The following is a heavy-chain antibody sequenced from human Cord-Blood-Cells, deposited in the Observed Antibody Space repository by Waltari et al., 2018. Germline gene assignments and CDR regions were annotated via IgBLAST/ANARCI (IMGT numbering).Heavy chain of an antibody. CDR3: ASSRGDCSGGSCYSDGFPALIY. Sequence: QVQLQQWGAGLLKPSETLSLTCAVYGGSFSGYYWSWIRQPPGKGLEWIGEINHSGSTNYNPPHKSRVTISVDTSKNQFTLKLSSVTAADTAVYYCASSRGDCSGGSCYSDGFPALIYWGQGTLVTVSS. J-gene: IGHJ4*02. V-gene: IGHV4-34*01. CDR2: INHSGST. D-gene: IGHD2-15*01. CDR1: GGSFSGYY.